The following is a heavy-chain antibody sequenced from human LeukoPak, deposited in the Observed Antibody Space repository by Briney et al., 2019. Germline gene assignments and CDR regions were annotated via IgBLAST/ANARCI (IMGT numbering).Heavy chain of an antibody. CDR1: GVTFSGYS. Sequence: GGSLRLSCAAPGVTFSGYSVSWVRQAPGKGLEWVSAITATSRHIYYADSVKGRFTISRDNAKNSLYLQMNSLRAEDTAVYYCAKERSIAARPHYFDYWGQGTLVTVSS. J-gene: IGHJ4*02. V-gene: IGHV3-21*04. CDR2: ITATSRHI. CDR3: AKERSIAARPHYFDY. D-gene: IGHD6-6*01.